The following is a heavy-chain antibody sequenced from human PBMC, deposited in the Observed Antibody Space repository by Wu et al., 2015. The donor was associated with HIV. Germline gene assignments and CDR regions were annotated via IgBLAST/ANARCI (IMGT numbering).Heavy chain of an antibody. D-gene: IGHD3-22*01. Sequence: QVQLVQSRAEVKKPGASVKVSCTAFGYTFINNFLHWVCQAPGQGPEWMGVINPRSDSTTYAQAFEGRLTMTRDTSKNTMYMELSSLRSDDTATYYCARERVDYDSGGYRAHRGYYFDYWGQGTLVIVSS. CDR1: GYTFINNF. J-gene: IGHJ4*02. CDR2: INPRSDST. CDR3: ARERVDYDSGGYRAHRGYYFDY. V-gene: IGHV1-46*01.